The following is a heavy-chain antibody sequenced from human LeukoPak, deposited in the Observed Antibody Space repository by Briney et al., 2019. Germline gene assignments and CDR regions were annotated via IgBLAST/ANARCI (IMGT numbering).Heavy chain of an antibody. CDR3: AGGPGYRHYYYYMDV. Sequence: SETLSLTCAVYGGSFSGYYWSWIRQPPGKGLEWIGEINHSGSTNYNPSLKSRVTISVDTSKNQFSLKLSSVTAADTAVYYCAGGPGYRHYYYYMDVWGKGTTVTVSS. D-gene: IGHD5-24*01. CDR2: INHSGST. CDR1: GGSFSGYY. V-gene: IGHV4-34*01. J-gene: IGHJ6*03.